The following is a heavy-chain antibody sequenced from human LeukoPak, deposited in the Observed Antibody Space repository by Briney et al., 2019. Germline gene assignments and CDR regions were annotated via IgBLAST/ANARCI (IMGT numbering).Heavy chain of an antibody. J-gene: IGHJ5*02. V-gene: IGHV3-66*01. CDR1: GFTVSSNY. D-gene: IGHD3-10*01. CDR2: IYSGGST. Sequence: GGSLRLSCAASGFTVSSNYLSWVRQAPGKGLEWVSVIYSGGSTYYADSVKGRFTISRDNSKNTLYLQMNSLRAEDTAVYYCARVRGGPWFDPWGQGTLVTVSS. CDR3: ARVRGGPWFDP.